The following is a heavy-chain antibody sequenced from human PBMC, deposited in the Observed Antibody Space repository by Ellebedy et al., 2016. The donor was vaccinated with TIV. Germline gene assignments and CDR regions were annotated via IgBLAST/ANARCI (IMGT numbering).Heavy chain of an antibody. V-gene: IGHV1-18*04. Sequence: AASVKVSCKASGYTFTIHGINWVRQAPGQGLEWMGWISGYNGKTDYAQKFQYRVTLTADTSTATAYMELRSLRSDDTAVYYCARSASGTYHSDDWGQGTLVTVSS. CDR2: ISGYNGKT. D-gene: IGHD1-26*01. J-gene: IGHJ4*02. CDR1: GYTFTIHG. CDR3: ARSASGTYHSDD.